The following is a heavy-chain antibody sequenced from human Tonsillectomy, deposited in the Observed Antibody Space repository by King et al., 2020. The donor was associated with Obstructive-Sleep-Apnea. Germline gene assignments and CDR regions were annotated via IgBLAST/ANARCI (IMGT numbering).Heavy chain of an antibody. CDR1: GGSISSGGYY. V-gene: IGHV4-31*03. J-gene: IGHJ4*02. D-gene: IGHD1-26*01. CDR2: IYYNGDT. CDR3: ARDKSGSYRTEGYFDS. Sequence: VPLQESGPGLVKPSQNLSLTCTVSGGSISSGGYYWSWIRQHPGKGLEWIGYIYYNGDTYYSPSLKSRVTISVDTSKNQFSLKLSSVTAADTAVYYCARDKSGSYRTEGYFDSWGQGTLVTVSS.